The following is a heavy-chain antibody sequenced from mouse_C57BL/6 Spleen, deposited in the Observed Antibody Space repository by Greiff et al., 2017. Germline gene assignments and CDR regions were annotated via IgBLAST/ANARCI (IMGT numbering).Heavy chain of an antibody. CDR2: INPNNGGT. CDR3: ARGDGNYVLDY. V-gene: IGHV1-26*01. D-gene: IGHD2-1*01. J-gene: IGHJ2*01. CDR1: GYTFTDYY. Sequence: EVQLQQSGPELVKPGASVKISCKASGYTFTDYYMNWVKQSHGKSLEWIGDINPNNGGTSYNQKFKGKATLTVDKSSSTAYMELRSLTSEDSAVYYCARGDGNYVLDYWGQGTTLTVSS.